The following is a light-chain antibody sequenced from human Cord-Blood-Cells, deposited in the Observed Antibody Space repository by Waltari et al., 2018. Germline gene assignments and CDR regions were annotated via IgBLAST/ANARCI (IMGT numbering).Light chain of an antibody. Sequence: DIVMTQSPDSLAVSLGERATINCKSSQSVLYISNNKNYLAWYQQKPGQPPKLLIYWASTRESGVPDRFSGSGSATDFTLTISSLQADDVAVYYCQQYYSTPHSFGQGTKLEIK. CDR1: QSVLYISNNKNY. CDR2: WAS. CDR3: QQYYSTPHS. J-gene: IGKJ2*03. V-gene: IGKV4-1*01.